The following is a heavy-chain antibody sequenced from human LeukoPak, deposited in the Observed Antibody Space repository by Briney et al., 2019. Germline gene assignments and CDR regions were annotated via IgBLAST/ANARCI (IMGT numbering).Heavy chain of an antibody. CDR3: VRDLGGRSGH. Sequence: GGSLRLSCAASGFTFSSNWMHWVRQAPGKGLVWVSRINGDGSTTNYADSVKGRSTIFRDNAKNTQYLQMNSLRAEDTAVYYCVRDLGGRSGHWGQGTLVTVSS. J-gene: IGHJ4*02. CDR1: GFTFSSNW. D-gene: IGHD1-26*01. CDR2: INGDGSTT. V-gene: IGHV3-74*01.